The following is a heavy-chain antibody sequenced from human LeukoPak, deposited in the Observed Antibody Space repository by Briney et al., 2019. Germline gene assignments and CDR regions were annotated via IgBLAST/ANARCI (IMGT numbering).Heavy chain of an antibody. CDR2: INPNTGGT. CDR1: GYTFIGYY. CDR3: ARDLGGNALDI. D-gene: IGHD3-16*01. V-gene: IGHV1-2*02. Sequence: ASVKVSCKASGYTFIGYYMHWVRQAPGQGLEWMGWINPNTGGTNYAQKFQGRVIMTRDTSISTAYMELSGLRSDDTAVYYCARDLGGNALDIWGQGTLVTVSS. J-gene: IGHJ3*02.